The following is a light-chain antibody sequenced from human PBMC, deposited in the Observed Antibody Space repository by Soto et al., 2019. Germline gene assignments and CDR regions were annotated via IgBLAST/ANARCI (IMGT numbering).Light chain of an antibody. V-gene: IGKV1-39*01. CDR2: GAS. CDR3: QQTFSPDVT. Sequence: DIHLTQSPSSLSAAVGDRVTITRRASQAILTYLNWLQQKAGKAPEVLIYGASGLRSGVPSRFPGSGSATDFTLTITSLQREDAGTYFCQQTFSPDVTFGGGTKV. CDR1: QAILTY. J-gene: IGKJ4*01.